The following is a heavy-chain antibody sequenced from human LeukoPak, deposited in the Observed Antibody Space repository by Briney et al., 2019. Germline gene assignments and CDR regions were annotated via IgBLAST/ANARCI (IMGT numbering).Heavy chain of an antibody. D-gene: IGHD5-18*01. CDR3: AKDQGYSYYYLDY. CDR1: GFTFNSHA. V-gene: IGHV3-23*01. J-gene: IGHJ4*02. Sequence: SGGSLRLSCAASGFTFNSHAMSWVRQAPGKGLEWVSGINGNGASTYYSDSVKGRFTISRDNSKNTVYLLMSSRGAEDTAVYYCAKDQGYSYYYLDYWGQGTLVTVSS. CDR2: INGNGAST.